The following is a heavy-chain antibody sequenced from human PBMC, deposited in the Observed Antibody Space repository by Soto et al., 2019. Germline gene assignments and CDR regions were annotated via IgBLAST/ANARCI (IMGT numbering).Heavy chain of an antibody. CDR1: GFTFSSYA. Sequence: XGSLGLSGAASGFTFSSYAMSGVRQAPGKGLEWVSAISGSGGSTYYADSVKGRFTISRDNSKNTLYLQMNSLRAEDTAVYYCAKGGIAVDDAFDICGQGTMVTVSS. CDR3: AKGGIAVDDAFDI. J-gene: IGHJ3*02. D-gene: IGHD6-19*01. V-gene: IGHV3-23*01. CDR2: ISGSGGST.